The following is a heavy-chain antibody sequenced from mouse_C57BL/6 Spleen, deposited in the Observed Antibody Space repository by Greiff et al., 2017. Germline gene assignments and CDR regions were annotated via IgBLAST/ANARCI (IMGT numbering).Heavy chain of an antibody. V-gene: IGHV7-3*01. J-gene: IGHJ2*01. CDR1: GFTFTDYY. CDR3: ARFDYLYYFDY. CDR2: IRNKANGYTT. Sequence: EVQLQESGGGLVQPGGSLSLSCAASGFTFTDYYMSWVRQPPGKALEWLGFIRNKANGYTTEYSASVKGRFTISRDNSQSILYLQMNALRAEDSTTYYCARFDYLYYFDYWGQGTTLTVSS. D-gene: IGHD2-4*01.